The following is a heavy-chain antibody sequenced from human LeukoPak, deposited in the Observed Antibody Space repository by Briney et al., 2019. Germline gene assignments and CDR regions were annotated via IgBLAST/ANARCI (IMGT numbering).Heavy chain of an antibody. J-gene: IGHJ3*02. D-gene: IGHD2-21*01. CDR3: AGTLGDIVVVAFAI. V-gene: IGHV4-4*07. CDR1: GGSISSYY. Sequence: SETLSLTCTVSGGSISSYYWSWIRQPAGKGLEWIGRIYTSGSTNYNPSLKSRVTISVETSKNQFSLKLSSVTAADTAVYYCAGTLGDIVVVAFAIWGQGTMVTVSS. CDR2: IYTSGST.